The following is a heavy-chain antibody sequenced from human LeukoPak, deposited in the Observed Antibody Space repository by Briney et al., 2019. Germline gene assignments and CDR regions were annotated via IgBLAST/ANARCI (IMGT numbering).Heavy chain of an antibody. Sequence: PSETLSLTCTVSGGSISSYYWSWIRQPPGKGLEWIGYIYYSGSTNYNPSLKSRVTISVDTSKNQFSLKLSSVTAADTAVYYCARGVRSSGSYYGYYYYYYMDVWGKGTTVTVSS. V-gene: IGHV4-59*12. J-gene: IGHJ6*03. D-gene: IGHD1-26*01. CDR2: IYYSGST. CDR1: GGSISSYY. CDR3: ARGVRSSGSYYGYYYYYYMDV.